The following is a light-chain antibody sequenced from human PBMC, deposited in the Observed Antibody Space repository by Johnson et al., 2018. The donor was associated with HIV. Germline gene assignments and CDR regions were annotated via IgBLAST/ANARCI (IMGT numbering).Light chain of an antibody. CDR2: DNN. CDR3: GTWDSSLSAFV. V-gene: IGLV1-51*01. Sequence: QAVLTQPPSVSAAPGLKVTISCSGSSSNIGNNYVSWYQQLPGTAPKLLIYDNNKRPSGTPDRFSGSKSGTSATLGITGLQTGDEADYYCGTWDSSLSAFVFGTGTKVTVL. CDR1: SSNIGNNY. J-gene: IGLJ1*01.